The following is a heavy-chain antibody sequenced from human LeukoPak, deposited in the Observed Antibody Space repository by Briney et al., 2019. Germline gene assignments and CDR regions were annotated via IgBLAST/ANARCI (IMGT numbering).Heavy chain of an antibody. Sequence: SETLSLTCTVSGGSISSYYWSWIRQPPGKGLEWIGYIYYSGSTNYNPSLKSRVTISVDTSKNQFSLKLSSVAAADTAVYYCARDGGPAFDIWGQGTMVTVSS. CDR3: ARDGGPAFDI. J-gene: IGHJ3*02. D-gene: IGHD3-16*01. V-gene: IGHV4-59*01. CDR2: IYYSGST. CDR1: GGSISSYY.